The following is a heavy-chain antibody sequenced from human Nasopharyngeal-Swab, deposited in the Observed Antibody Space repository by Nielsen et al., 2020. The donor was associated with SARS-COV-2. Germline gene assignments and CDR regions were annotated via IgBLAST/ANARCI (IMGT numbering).Heavy chain of an antibody. CDR2: IYYRGST. J-gene: IGHJ6*03. Sequence: WIRQPRGEGVEGIGSIYYRGSTYYTPCLKSRFKISVDTSKNQFSLKLSSVTAADTAVYYCARQIPEIRYYYYYMDVWGKGTTVTVSS. V-gene: IGHV4-39*01. D-gene: IGHD1-14*01. CDR3: ARQIPEIRYYYYYMDV.